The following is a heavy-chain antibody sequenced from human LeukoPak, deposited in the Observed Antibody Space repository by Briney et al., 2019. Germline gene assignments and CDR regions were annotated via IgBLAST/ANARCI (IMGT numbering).Heavy chain of an antibody. J-gene: IGHJ4*02. CDR3: VRVESAMIYFDY. CDR1: GGSISSSGSY. V-gene: IGHV4-39*07. Sequence: SETLSLTCTVSGGSISSSGSYWGWIRQPPGKGLEWIGSIYYSGSTYYNPSLKSRVTISVDTSKNQFSLKLSSVTAADTAVYYCVRVESAMIYFDYWGQGTLVSVSS. D-gene: IGHD5-18*01. CDR2: IYYSGST.